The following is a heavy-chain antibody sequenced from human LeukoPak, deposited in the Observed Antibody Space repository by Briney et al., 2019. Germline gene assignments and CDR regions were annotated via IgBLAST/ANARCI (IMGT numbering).Heavy chain of an antibody. CDR1: GFTFSSYA. J-gene: IGHJ6*02. Sequence: GGSLRLSCAASGFTFSSYAMHWVRQAPGKGLEYVSAISSNGGSTYYANPVKGRFTISRDNSKNALYLQMGSLRAEDMAVYYCARVYYYGMDVWGQGTTVTVSS. V-gene: IGHV3-64*01. CDR3: ARVYYYGMDV. CDR2: ISSNGGST.